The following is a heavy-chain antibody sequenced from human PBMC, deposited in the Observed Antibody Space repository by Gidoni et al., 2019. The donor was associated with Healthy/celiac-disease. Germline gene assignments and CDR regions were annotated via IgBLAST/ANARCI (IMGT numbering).Heavy chain of an antibody. CDR3: ARDDDDSSGYQPPSDY. D-gene: IGHD3-22*01. J-gene: IGHJ4*02. Sequence: VQLVESGGGFLQPGGSLALSSAASVFIFRCSDRNWVRQAPGKGLEWVSYISSSGSTIYYADSVKGRFTISRDNAKNSLYLQMNSLRAEDTAVYYCARDDDDSSGYQPPSDYWGQGTLVTVSS. CDR2: ISSSGSTI. CDR1: VFIFRCSD. V-gene: IGHV3-48*03.